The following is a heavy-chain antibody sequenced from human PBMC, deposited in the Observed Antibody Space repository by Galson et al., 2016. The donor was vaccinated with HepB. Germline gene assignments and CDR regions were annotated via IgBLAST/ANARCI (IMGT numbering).Heavy chain of an antibody. Sequence: ETLSLTCGVSGGSISSSNWWNWVRQPPGKGLEWIGDIYHSGSSNYNPSLKSRVTISVDKSNNHVSLMLNSVTAADTAVYYCARGGSRIEASGAFDNWGQGTLVTVSS. CDR1: GGSISSSNW. CDR2: IYHSGSS. J-gene: IGHJ4*02. V-gene: IGHV4-4*02. CDR3: ARGGSRIEASGAFDN. D-gene: IGHD6-13*01.